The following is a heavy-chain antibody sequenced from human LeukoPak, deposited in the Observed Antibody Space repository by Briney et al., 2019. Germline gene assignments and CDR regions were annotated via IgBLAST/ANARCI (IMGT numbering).Heavy chain of an antibody. CDR3: ARGYSSSSWYYYYGMDV. Sequence: SETLSLTCAVYGGSFSGYYWSWIRQPPGKGLEWIGETNHSGSTNYNPSLKSRVTISVDTSKNQFSLKLSSVTAADTAVYYCARGYSSSSWYYYYGMDVWGQGTTVTVSS. CDR1: GGSFSGYY. J-gene: IGHJ6*02. V-gene: IGHV4-34*01. D-gene: IGHD6-13*01. CDR2: TNHSGST.